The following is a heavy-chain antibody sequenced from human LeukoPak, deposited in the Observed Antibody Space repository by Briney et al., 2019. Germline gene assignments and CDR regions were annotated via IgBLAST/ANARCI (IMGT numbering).Heavy chain of an antibody. D-gene: IGHD3-9*01. J-gene: IGHJ4*02. CDR1: GFTFSSYG. Sequence: PGGSLRLSCAASGFTFSSYGMHWVRQAPGKGLEWVAFIRYDGSNKYYADSVKGRFTISRDNSKNTLYLQMNSLRAEDTAVYYCAKGGVYDILTGYYFWGQGTLVTVSS. CDR2: IRYDGSNK. V-gene: IGHV3-30*02. CDR3: AKGGVYDILTGYYF.